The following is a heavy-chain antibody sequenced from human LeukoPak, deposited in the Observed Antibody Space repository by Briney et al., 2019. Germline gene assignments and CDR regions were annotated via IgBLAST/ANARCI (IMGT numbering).Heavy chain of an antibody. J-gene: IGHJ5*02. D-gene: IGHD1-14*01. V-gene: IGHV3-66*02. CDR1: GFTVSSNY. CDR3: ARDSGNPAP. Sequence: GGSLRLSCAASGFTVSSNYMSWVRQAPGKGLEWVSVIYSGGSTYYADSVKGRFTISRDNSKNTLFLQMDSPRAEHTAVYYCARDSGNPAPWGQGTLVTVSS. CDR2: IYSGGST.